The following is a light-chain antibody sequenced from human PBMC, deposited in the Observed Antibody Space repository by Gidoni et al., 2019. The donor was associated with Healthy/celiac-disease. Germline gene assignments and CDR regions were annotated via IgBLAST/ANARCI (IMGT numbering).Light chain of an antibody. CDR3: RHYVSSPT. Sequence: ELVLTQSPGTLSLSQGERATLSCRAGQSVRRSYLVWYQQKHGQDPRLLIYGASSRATCNQDRFSGSGSETDFTLTISRLEPEEFAEYYCRHYVSSPTFGGGTKVEIK. J-gene: IGKJ4*01. V-gene: IGKV3-20*01. CDR1: QSVRRSY. CDR2: GAS.